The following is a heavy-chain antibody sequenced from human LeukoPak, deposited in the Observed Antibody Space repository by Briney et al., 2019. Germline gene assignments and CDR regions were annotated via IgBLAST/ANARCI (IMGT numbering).Heavy chain of an antibody. CDR1: GFTFSSYS. D-gene: IGHD3-22*01. Sequence: GGSLRLSCAASGFTFSSYSMNWVRQAPGKGLEWVSSISSSSSYIYYADSVKGRFTISRDNAKNSLYLQMNSLRAEDTAVYYCARGLEYYYDSSGYYYFDYWGQGTLVTVSS. CDR3: ARGLEYYYDSSGYYYFDY. V-gene: IGHV3-21*04. J-gene: IGHJ4*02. CDR2: ISSSSSYI.